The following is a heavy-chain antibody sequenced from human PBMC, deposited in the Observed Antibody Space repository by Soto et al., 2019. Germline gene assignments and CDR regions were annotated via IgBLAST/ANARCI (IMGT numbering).Heavy chain of an antibody. J-gene: IGHJ4*02. CDR2: IHHSGST. D-gene: IGHD3-10*01. CDR1: GDAISSMNW. V-gene: IGHV4-4*02. Sequence: SETLSLTCAVSGDAISSMNWWSRVRQPPGKGLEWIGEIHHSGSTNYNPSLKSRVTISVEKSKNQFSLKLSSVTAADTAVYYCARAPRGNYGYPSYFDYWGQGTLVTVSS. CDR3: ARAPRGNYGYPSYFDY.